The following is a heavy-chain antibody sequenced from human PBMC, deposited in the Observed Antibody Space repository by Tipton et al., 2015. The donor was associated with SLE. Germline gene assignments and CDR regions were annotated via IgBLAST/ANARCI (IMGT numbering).Heavy chain of an antibody. Sequence: SLRLSCAASGFTFDDYGMSWVRQAPGKGLEWVSGINWNGGSTGYADSVKGRFTISRDNAKNSLYLQMNSLRAEDTAVYYCARVAVAGMRGWFDPWGQGTLVTVSS. D-gene: IGHD6-19*01. CDR3: ARVAVAGMRGWFDP. J-gene: IGHJ5*02. CDR2: INWNGGST. V-gene: IGHV3-20*04. CDR1: GFTFDDYG.